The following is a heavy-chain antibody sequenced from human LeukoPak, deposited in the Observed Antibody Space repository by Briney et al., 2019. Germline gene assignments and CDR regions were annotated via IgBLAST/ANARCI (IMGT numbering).Heavy chain of an antibody. V-gene: IGHV3-48*01. J-gene: IGHJ4*02. Sequence: GGSLRLSCAASGFTFSSYSMNWVRQAPGKGLEWVSYISSSSSTIYYADSVKGRFTISRDNAKNSLYLQMSSLRAEDTAVYYCARSLGGLADYWGQGTLVTVSS. CDR3: ARSLGGLADY. D-gene: IGHD3-16*01. CDR2: ISSSSSTI. CDR1: GFTFSSYS.